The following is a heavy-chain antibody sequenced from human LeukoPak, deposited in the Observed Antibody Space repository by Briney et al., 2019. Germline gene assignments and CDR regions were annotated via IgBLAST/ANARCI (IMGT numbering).Heavy chain of an antibody. V-gene: IGHV4-61*05. CDR3: ARHEYGYGAFDI. J-gene: IGHJ3*02. CDR2: ISHRGTT. CDR1: GGSISSSSYY. D-gene: IGHD5-18*01. Sequence: SETLSLTCTVSGGSISSSSYYWGWIRRSPGKGLEWIGYISHRGTTDYNPSLKSRVAISSDTSRNQFALTLKSVTAADTAVYYCARHEYGYGAFDIWGQGTRVTVSS.